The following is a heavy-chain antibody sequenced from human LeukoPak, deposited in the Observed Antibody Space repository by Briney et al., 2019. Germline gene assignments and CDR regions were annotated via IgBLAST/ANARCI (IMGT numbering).Heavy chain of an antibody. V-gene: IGHV1-46*01. Sequence: ASVKVSCKASGYTFTNYYMHWVRQAPGQGLEWMGIINPSGGSTSYAQKFQGRVTMTRNMSTSSVYMEMSSLRSEDTAVYYCARGSRAYGGFDSWGQGTLVTVSS. CDR3: ARGSRAYGGFDS. D-gene: IGHD4-23*01. J-gene: IGHJ4*02. CDR1: GYTFTNYY. CDR2: INPSGGST.